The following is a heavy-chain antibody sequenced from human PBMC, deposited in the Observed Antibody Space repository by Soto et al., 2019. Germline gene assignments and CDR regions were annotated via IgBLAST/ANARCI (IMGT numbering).Heavy chain of an antibody. CDR1: GFTFSSYG. D-gene: IGHD6-13*01. V-gene: IGHV3-30*18. CDR3: AKDSVGSSSWYFVFDY. CDR2: ISYDGSNK. Sequence: GRSLRLSWAASGFTFSSYGMRRVRQAPGKGLEWVAVISYDGSNKYYADSVKGRFTISRDNSKNTLYLQMNSLRAEDTAVYYCAKDSVGSSSWYFVFDYWGHGTLVTVSS. J-gene: IGHJ4*01.